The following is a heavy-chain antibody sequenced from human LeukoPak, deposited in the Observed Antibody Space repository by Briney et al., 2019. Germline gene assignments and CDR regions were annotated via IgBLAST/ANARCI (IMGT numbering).Heavy chain of an antibody. V-gene: IGHV4-4*07. CDR3: ARDREVGATGYYFDY. Sequence: NPSETLSLTCTVSGGSISSYYWSWIRQPAGKGLESIGHISTSGSTNYNPSLKSRVTISLDTSKNHFSLRLSSVTAADTAVYYCARDREVGATGYYFDYWGQGTLVTVSS. J-gene: IGHJ4*02. CDR1: GGSISSYY. CDR2: ISTSGST. D-gene: IGHD1-26*01.